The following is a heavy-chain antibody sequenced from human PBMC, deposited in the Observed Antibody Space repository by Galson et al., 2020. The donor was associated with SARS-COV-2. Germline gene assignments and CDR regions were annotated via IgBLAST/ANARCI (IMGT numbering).Heavy chain of an antibody. V-gene: IGHV3-30*04. CDR3: ARVLGGYPWP. D-gene: IGHD5-18*01. CDR2: ISYDGSNK. J-gene: IGHJ5*02. Sequence: GGSLRLSCTASGFTFTRSAMHWVRQAPGKGLEWVAVISYDGSNKYYADPAKGRFPIPRDNSTNTLYLQMTGLRAEDTAVYYFARVLGGYPWPWGEGNLVTVSS. CDR1: GFTFTRSA.